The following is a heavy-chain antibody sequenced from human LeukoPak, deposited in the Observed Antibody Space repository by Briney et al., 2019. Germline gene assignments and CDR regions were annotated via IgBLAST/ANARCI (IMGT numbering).Heavy chain of an antibody. CDR2: INAGDGNT. Sequence: SVKVSCKASGYTFTSYAMHCVRQAPGQRLEWIGWINAGDGNTKYSQKFQGRVTITRDTSARTAYMELSSLRSEDTAVYYCAREKIITGLDPWGQGTLVTVSS. D-gene: IGHD3-22*01. CDR1: GYTFTSYA. J-gene: IGHJ5*02. CDR3: AREKIITGLDP. V-gene: IGHV1-3*01.